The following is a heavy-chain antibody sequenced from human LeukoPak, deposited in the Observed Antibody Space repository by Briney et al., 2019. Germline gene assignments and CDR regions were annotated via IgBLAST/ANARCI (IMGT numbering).Heavy chain of an antibody. Sequence: GGSLRLSCAASGFTFSSYGMHWVRQAPGKGLEWVAVIWYDGSNKYYADSVKGRFTISRDNSKNTLYLQMSSLRAEDTAVYFCARDVWFGDYRWFDPWGQGTLVTVSS. V-gene: IGHV3-33*01. CDR1: GFTFSSYG. J-gene: IGHJ5*02. CDR2: IWYDGSNK. CDR3: ARDVWFGDYRWFDP. D-gene: IGHD3-10*01.